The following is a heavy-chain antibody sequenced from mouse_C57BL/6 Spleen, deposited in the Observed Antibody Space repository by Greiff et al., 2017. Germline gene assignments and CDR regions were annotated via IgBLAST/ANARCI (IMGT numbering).Heavy chain of an antibody. CDR1: GYAFSSSW. Sequence: QVQLKQPGPELVKPGASVKISCKASGYAFSSSWMTWVKQRPGKGLEWIGRIHPGDGDTNYNGKFKGKATLTADKSSSTAYMQLSSLTSEDSAVYCGASVYSSYERSPWFADWGQGTLVTVSA. CDR2: IHPGDGDT. CDR3: ASVYSSYERSPWFAD. D-gene: IGHD2-5*01. J-gene: IGHJ3*01. V-gene: IGHV1-82*01.